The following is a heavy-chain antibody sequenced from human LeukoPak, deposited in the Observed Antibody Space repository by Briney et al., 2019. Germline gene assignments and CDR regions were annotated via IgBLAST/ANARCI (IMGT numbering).Heavy chain of an antibody. V-gene: IGHV3-74*01. CDR1: GFTFISYW. D-gene: IGHD6-6*01. J-gene: IGHJ4*02. CDR3: VQSSPTIDY. Sequence: GGSLRLSCAASGFTFISYWMSWVRQAPGKGLVWVSRINSDGSSTTYADSVKGRFTISRDNTKNTLYLQMNSLRAEDTAVYYCVQSSPTIDYWGQGTLVTVSS. CDR2: INSDGSST.